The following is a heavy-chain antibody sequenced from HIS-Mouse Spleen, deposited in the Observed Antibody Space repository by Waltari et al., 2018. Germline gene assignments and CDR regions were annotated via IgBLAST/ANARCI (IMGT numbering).Heavy chain of an antibody. CDR1: GGPFRSSSYY. V-gene: IGHV4-39*07. CDR2: IYYSGST. D-gene: IGHD6-13*01. J-gene: IGHJ2*01. Sequence: QLQLQESGPGLVKPSETLSLTSTVSGGPFRSSSYYWGWSRQPPGKGREWIGSIYYSGSTYYNPSLKSRVTISVDTSKNQFSLKLSSVTAADTAVYYCAREIPYSSSWYDWYFDLWGRGTLVTVSS. CDR3: AREIPYSSSWYDWYFDL.